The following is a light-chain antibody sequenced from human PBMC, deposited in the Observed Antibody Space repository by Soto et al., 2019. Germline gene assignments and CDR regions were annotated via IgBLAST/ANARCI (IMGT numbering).Light chain of an antibody. CDR2: LGS. J-gene: IGKJ1*01. Sequence: DIVMTQSPLSLPVTPGEPASISCRSSQSLLHSNGYNYLDWYLQKPGQSPQLLIYLGSNRASGVPDRFSGSGLGPDFTPKISRVEAEDVGVYYCMQALQTPRTFGHGTKVEIK. CDR3: MQALQTPRT. V-gene: IGKV2-28*01. CDR1: QSLLHSNGYNY.